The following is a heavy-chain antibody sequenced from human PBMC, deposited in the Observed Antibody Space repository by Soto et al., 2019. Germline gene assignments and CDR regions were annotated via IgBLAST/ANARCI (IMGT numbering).Heavy chain of an antibody. Sequence: GESLKISCAASGFTFSNAWMRWVRQAPGKGLEWVGRIKSKTDGGTTDYAAPVKGRFTISRDDSKNTLYLQMNSLKTEDTAVYYCSSRTMVITGKFDYWGQGTQVTVSS. J-gene: IGHJ4*02. CDR3: SSRTMVITGKFDY. D-gene: IGHD3-22*01. V-gene: IGHV3-15*01. CDR2: IKSKTDGGTT. CDR1: GFTFSNAW.